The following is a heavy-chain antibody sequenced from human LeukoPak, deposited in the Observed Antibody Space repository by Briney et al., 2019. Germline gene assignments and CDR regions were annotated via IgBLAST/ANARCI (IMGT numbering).Heavy chain of an antibody. J-gene: IGHJ3*02. Sequence: GRSLRLSCAASGLTFSSYAMHWVRQAPGKGLEWVAVISYDGSNKYYADSVKGRFTISRDNSKNTLYLQMNSLRAEDTAVYYCARDWWDYYDSSGYYYVAVSHAFDIWGQGTMVTVSS. V-gene: IGHV3-30*04. CDR3: ARDWWDYYDSSGYYYVAVSHAFDI. CDR1: GLTFSSYA. CDR2: ISYDGSNK. D-gene: IGHD3-22*01.